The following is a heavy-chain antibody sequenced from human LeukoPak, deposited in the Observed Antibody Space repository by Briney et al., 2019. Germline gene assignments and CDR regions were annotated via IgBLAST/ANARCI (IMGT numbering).Heavy chain of an antibody. CDR1: GFTFSSYG. Sequence: GGSLRLSCAASGFTFSSYGMSWLRQAPGRGLEWVSALSGNGGTTYYIDSVKGRFTVSRDNSKNTLFLQMNSLRAEDTAVYYCAKDGGLWVSAHWGDSWGRGTLVTVSS. CDR2: LSGNGGTT. CDR3: AKDGGLWVSAHWGDS. V-gene: IGHV3-23*01. J-gene: IGHJ4*02. D-gene: IGHD7-27*01.